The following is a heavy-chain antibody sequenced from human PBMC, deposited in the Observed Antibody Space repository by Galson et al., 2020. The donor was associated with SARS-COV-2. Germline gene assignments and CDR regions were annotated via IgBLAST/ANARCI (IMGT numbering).Heavy chain of an antibody. CDR1: GFTFDNYA. J-gene: IGHJ4*02. Sequence: PGGSLRLSCAASGFTFDNYAMHWVRQAPGKGLEWVSSVSWNGGSVGSADSVKGRFTISRDNAKNSLYLQMNSLRPEDTALYYCAKDRNSGLYGFDYWGQGTLVTVSS. V-gene: IGHV3-9*01. CDR2: VSWNGGSV. D-gene: IGHD4-17*01. CDR3: AKDRNSGLYGFDY.